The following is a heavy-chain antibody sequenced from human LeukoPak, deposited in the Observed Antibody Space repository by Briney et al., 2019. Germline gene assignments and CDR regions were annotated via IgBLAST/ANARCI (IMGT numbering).Heavy chain of an antibody. Sequence: GGSLRLSCAASGFTFSNAWMSWVRQAPGKGLEWVGRIKSKTDGGTTDYAAPVKGRFTISRDDSKNTLYLQMNSLRAEDTAVYYCARSYSSGWWQVDYWGQGTLVTVSS. CDR3: ARSYSSGWWQVDY. CDR2: IKSKTDGGTT. J-gene: IGHJ4*02. CDR1: GFTFSNAW. V-gene: IGHV3-15*01. D-gene: IGHD6-19*01.